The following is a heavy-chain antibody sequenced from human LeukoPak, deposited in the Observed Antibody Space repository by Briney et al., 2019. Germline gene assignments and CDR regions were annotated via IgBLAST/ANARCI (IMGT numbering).Heavy chain of an antibody. V-gene: IGHV3-33*01. CDR2: IWYDGSNK. Sequence: GGSLRLSCAASGFTFSSYGMHWVRQAPGKGLEWVAVIWYDGSNKYYADSVKGRFTISRDNSKNTLYLQMNSLRAEDTAVYYCARGPYGGSYYDYYYYGMDVWGQGTTVTVSS. CDR3: ARGPYGGSYYDYYYYGMDV. CDR1: GFTFSSYG. D-gene: IGHD1-26*01. J-gene: IGHJ6*02.